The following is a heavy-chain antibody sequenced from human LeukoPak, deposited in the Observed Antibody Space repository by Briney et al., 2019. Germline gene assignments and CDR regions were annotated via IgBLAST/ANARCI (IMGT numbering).Heavy chain of an antibody. J-gene: IGHJ6*02. D-gene: IGHD5-24*01. Sequence: ARTLTLSRAAPGFTYDDHALHRAHPAPAKGLDSVSLISGDGGSACYADSVKGRFTISRDNSKNSLYLQMNSLRTEDTALYYCAKDQPRVYYYGVDVWGQGPTVTVSS. CDR3: AKDQPRVYYYGVDV. V-gene: IGHV3-43*02. CDR2: ISGDGGSA. CDR1: GFTYDDHA.